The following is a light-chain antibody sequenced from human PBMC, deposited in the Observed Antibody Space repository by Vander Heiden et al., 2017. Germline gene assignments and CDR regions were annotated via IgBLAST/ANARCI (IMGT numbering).Light chain of an antibody. CDR1: SIGSKS. CDR3: QVWDSISDVGV. CDR2: DNR. V-gene: IGLV3-21*02. Sequence: SYVLTQPPSVSVAPGQTATITCGGNSIGSKSVHWSQQRPGQAPVLVVYDNRDRPSGIPERISGSNSGNTATLTISRVEAGDEADYYCQVWDSISDVGVFGGGTKLNVL. J-gene: IGLJ2*01.